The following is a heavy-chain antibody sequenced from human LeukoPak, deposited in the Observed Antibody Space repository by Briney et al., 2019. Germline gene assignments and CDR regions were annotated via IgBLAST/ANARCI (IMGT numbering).Heavy chain of an antibody. CDR3: AHRRGGYFDY. CDR1: GFSLTTSGVA. V-gene: IGHV2-5*01. Sequence: SGPTLVKPTQTLTLTCTFSGFSLTTSGVAVGWIRLPPGKALEWLALIYWNDEKHYSPSLKSSFTITKDTSKNQVVLTMTNMDPVDTATYYCAHRRGGYFDYWGQGALVTVSS. CDR2: IYWNDEK. D-gene: IGHD2-15*01. J-gene: IGHJ4*02.